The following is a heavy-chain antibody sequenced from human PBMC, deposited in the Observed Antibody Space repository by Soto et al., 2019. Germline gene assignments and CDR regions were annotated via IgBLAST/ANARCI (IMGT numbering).Heavy chain of an antibody. J-gene: IGHJ4*02. V-gene: IGHV2-5*02. Sequence: SGPTLVNPTQTLTLTCTFSGFSLTTSGVGVGWIRQPPGKALEWLALVYWDDDNRFSPSLKNRLTVTKDTSKNQVVLKMTNVDPVDTATYYCAHRLLRRGFWSPGYFDYWGPGIMVTLSS. CDR3: AHRLLRRGFWSPGYFDY. CDR2: VYWDDDN. D-gene: IGHD3-3*01. CDR1: GFSLTTSGVG.